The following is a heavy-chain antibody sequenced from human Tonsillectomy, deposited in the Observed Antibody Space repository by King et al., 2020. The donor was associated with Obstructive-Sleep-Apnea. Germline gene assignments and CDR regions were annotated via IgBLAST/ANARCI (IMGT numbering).Heavy chain of an antibody. CDR2: IGTAGDI. Sequence: VQLVESGGGLVQPGGSLRLSCAASGFTFISYDMHLVRQATGKGMELVSAIGTAGDIYFPGSVKGRFTLSRENAKNSLYLQINSLGAGDTAVYYCARVYSYGTYGMDVWGQGTTVTVSS. V-gene: IGHV3-13*01. J-gene: IGHJ6*02. CDR3: ARVYSYGTYGMDV. CDR1: GFTFISYD. D-gene: IGHD5-18*01.